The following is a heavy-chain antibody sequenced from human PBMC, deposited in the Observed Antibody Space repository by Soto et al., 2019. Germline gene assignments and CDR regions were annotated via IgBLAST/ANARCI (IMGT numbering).Heavy chain of an antibody. CDR3: ARGTYSYGSGDYFDY. CDR1: GYSFTSYW. D-gene: IGHD5-18*01. CDR2: IDPSDSYT. J-gene: IGHJ4*02. Sequence: PGESLKISCKGSGYSFTSYWISWVRQMPGKGLEWMGRIDPSDSYTNYSPSFQGHATISADKSISTAYLQWSSLKASDTAMYYCARGTYSYGSGDYFDYWGQGTLVTVSS. V-gene: IGHV5-10-1*01.